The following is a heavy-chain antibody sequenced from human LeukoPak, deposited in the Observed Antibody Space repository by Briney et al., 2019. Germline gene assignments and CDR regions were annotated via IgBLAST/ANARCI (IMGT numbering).Heavy chain of an antibody. J-gene: IGHJ4*02. CDR2: INHSGST. CDR1: GGSLSGYY. D-gene: IGHD4-23*01. CDR3: AGHLRWFDY. Sequence: SETLSLTCAVYGGSLSGYYWSWIRQPPGKGLEWIGEINHSGSTNYNPSLKSRVTISVDTSENQFSLKLSSVTAADTAVYYCAGHLRWFDYWGQGTLVTVSS. V-gene: IGHV4-34*01.